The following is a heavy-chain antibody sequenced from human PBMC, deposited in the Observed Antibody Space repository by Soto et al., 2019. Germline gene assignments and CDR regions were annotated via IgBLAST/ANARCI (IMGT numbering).Heavy chain of an antibody. CDR3: ARGALTMANWFDP. Sequence: QVQLVQSGAEVKKPGASVKVSCKASGYTFTDYYMNWVRQAPGQGLEWMGRINPNNGVTNYAQKFQGRVTMTRDTSISTAYMDLSRLRSDDTALYYCARGALTMANWFDPWGQGTQVTVSS. J-gene: IGHJ5*02. V-gene: IGHV1-2*06. CDR2: INPNNGVT. CDR1: GYTFTDYY. D-gene: IGHD3-9*01.